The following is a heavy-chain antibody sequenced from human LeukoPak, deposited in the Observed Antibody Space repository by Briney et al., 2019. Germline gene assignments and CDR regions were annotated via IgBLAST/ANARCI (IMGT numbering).Heavy chain of an antibody. D-gene: IGHD2-15*01. CDR1: GFTFSSYA. CDR2: ISGSGGST. Sequence: QTGGSLRLSCAASGFTFSSYAMSWVRQAPGKGLEWVSAISGSGGSTYYADSVKGRFTISRDNSKNTLYLQMNSLRAEDTAVYYCAKGDIVVVVAATFFDYWGQGTLVTVSS. CDR3: AKGDIVVVVAATFFDY. J-gene: IGHJ4*02. V-gene: IGHV3-23*01.